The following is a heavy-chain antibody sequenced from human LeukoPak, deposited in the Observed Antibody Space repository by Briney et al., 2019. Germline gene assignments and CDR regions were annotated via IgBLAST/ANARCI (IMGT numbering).Heavy chain of an antibody. V-gene: IGHV3-48*01. Sequence: GGSLRLSCAASGFTFSSYSMNWVRQAPGKRLKWVSYISSSSSTIYYADSVKGRFTISRDNAKNSLYLQMNSLRAEDTAVYYCARVDYGGNPYYFDYWGQGTLVTVSS. CDR1: GFTFSSYS. D-gene: IGHD4-23*01. J-gene: IGHJ4*02. CDR2: ISSSSSTI. CDR3: ARVDYGGNPYYFDY.